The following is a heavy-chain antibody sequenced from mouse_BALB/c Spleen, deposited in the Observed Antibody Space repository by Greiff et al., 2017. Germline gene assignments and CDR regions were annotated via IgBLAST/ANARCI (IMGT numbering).Heavy chain of an antibody. CDR2: IYPGGGYT. CDR1: GYTFTNYW. D-gene: IGHD1-1*01. Sequence: QVQLQQSGAELVRPGTSVKISCKASGYTFTNYWLGWVKQRPGHGLEWIGDIYPGGGYTNYNEKFTGKATLSADTSSSTAYMQLSSLTSEDSAVYFCARAGTTVDHFDDWGEGTTRTVSS. V-gene: IGHV1-63*02. J-gene: IGHJ2*01. CDR3: ARAGTTVDHFDD.